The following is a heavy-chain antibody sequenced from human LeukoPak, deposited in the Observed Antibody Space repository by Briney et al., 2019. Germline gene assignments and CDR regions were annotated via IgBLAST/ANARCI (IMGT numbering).Heavy chain of an antibody. CDR2: IYYSGST. CDR3: ARGGYDYVWGSYRRWFDP. Sequence: SETLSLTCTVSGGSISSYYWSWIRQPPGKGLEWIGYIYYSGSTNYNPSLKSRVTISVDTSKNQFSLKLSSVTAADPAVYYCARGGYDYVWGSYRRWFDPWGQGTLVTVSS. CDR1: GGSISSYY. D-gene: IGHD3-16*02. J-gene: IGHJ5*02. V-gene: IGHV4-59*01.